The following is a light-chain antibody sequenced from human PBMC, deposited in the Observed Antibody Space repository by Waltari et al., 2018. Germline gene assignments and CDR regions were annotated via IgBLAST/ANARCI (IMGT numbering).Light chain of an antibody. V-gene: IGKV3-20*01. Sequence: ETVLTQSPGTLSLSPGERATLSCKASDSVGIYLVWYQQKPGQAPRLLIYHASNRATGIPDRFSGSGSGTDFSLTISRLEPEDSAVYYCQKYVSLPATFGQGTKVEI. CDR1: DSVGIY. CDR2: HAS. CDR3: QKYVSLPAT. J-gene: IGKJ1*01.